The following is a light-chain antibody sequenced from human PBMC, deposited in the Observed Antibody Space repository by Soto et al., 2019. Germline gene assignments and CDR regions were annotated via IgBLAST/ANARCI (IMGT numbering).Light chain of an antibody. CDR3: SSYTSSSTYV. J-gene: IGLJ1*01. CDR2: DVS. Sequence: QSALTQPPSVAGSPGQSVAISCTGTRSDVGGSNGVSWYQQPPGTAPKLMIYDVSNRPSGVPDRFSGSKSGNTASLTISGLQAEDEGDYYCSSYTSSSTYVFGTGTKLTVL. V-gene: IGLV2-18*02. CDR1: RSDVGGSNG.